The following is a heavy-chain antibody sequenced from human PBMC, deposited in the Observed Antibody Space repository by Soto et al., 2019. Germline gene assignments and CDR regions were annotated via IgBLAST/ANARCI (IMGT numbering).Heavy chain of an antibody. Sequence: GGSLRLSCKGSGYSFTSYWIGWVRQMPGKGLEWMGIIYPGDSDTRYSPSFQGQVTISADKSISTAYLQWSSLKASDTAMYYCARHGGFGELLNYYYYMDVWGKGTTVTVSS. CDR2: IYPGDSDT. J-gene: IGHJ6*03. V-gene: IGHV5-51*01. CDR1: GYSFTSYW. D-gene: IGHD3-10*01. CDR3: ARHGGFGELLNYYYYMDV.